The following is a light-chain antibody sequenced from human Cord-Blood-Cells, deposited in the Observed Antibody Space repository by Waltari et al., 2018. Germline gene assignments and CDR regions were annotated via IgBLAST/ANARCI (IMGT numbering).Light chain of an antibody. CDR2: DVS. CDR3: SSYTSSSTLV. J-gene: IGLJ1*01. CDR1: SSDVGGYNY. V-gene: IGLV2-14*01. Sequence: QSALTQPDSVSGSPGQSITISCTGTSSDVGGYNYVSWYQQHPGKAPKLMIYDVSNRPSGVSNRFSGSKSGNTASLTISGLQAEDEDDYYCSSYTSSSTLVFGTGTKVTVL.